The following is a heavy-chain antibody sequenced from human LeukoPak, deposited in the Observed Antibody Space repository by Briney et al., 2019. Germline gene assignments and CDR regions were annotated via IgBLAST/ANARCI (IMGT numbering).Heavy chain of an antibody. V-gene: IGHV3-30*04. D-gene: IGHD3-22*01. Sequence: GGSLRLSCAASGFTFSSYAMHWVRQAPGKGLEWVAVISYDGSNIYYADSVKGRFTISRDNSKNTLYLQMNSLRAEDTAVYYCATTFYYDSSGPIWGQGTLVTVSS. J-gene: IGHJ4*02. CDR3: ATTFYYDSSGPI. CDR2: ISYDGSNI. CDR1: GFTFSSYA.